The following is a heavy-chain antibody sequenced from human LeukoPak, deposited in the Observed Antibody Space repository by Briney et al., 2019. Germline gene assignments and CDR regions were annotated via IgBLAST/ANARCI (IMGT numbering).Heavy chain of an antibody. J-gene: IGHJ6*03. CDR1: GFTFTSSA. D-gene: IGHD3-9*01. CDR3: AAENYDILTGPYYYMDV. V-gene: IGHV1-58*02. CDR2: IVVGSGNT. Sequence: GTSVKVSCKASGFTFTSSAMQWVRQARGQRLEWIGWIVVGSGNTNYAKKFQERVTITRDMSTSTAYMELSSLRSEDTAVYYCAAENYDILTGPYYYMDVWGKGTTVTVSS.